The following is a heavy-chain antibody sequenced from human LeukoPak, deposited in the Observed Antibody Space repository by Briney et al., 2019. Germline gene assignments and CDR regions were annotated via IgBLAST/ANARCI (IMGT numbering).Heavy chain of an antibody. J-gene: IGHJ3*02. CDR3: AKDLYGSGSYKDAFDI. CDR1: GFTFSSYE. D-gene: IGHD3-10*01. V-gene: IGHV3-48*03. Sequence: GGSLRLSCAASGFTFSSYEMNWVRQAPGKGLEWVSYINSSGSTIYYADSVKGRFTISRDNAKNSLYLQMNSLRAEDTALYYCAKDLYGSGSYKDAFDIWGQGTMVTVSS. CDR2: INSSGSTI.